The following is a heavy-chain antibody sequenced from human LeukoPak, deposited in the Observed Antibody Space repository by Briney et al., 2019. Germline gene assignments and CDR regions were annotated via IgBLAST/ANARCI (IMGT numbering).Heavy chain of an antibody. Sequence: SQTLSLTCTVSGGSISSGSYYWSWIRQPAGKGLEWIGRIYTSGSTNYNPSLKSRVTISVDTSKNQFSLKLSSVTAADTAVYYCARKVPNDSSGYYYRGQFDPWGQGTLVTVSS. J-gene: IGHJ5*02. D-gene: IGHD3-22*01. CDR3: ARKVPNDSSGYYYRGQFDP. V-gene: IGHV4-61*02. CDR2: IYTSGST. CDR1: GGSISSGSYY.